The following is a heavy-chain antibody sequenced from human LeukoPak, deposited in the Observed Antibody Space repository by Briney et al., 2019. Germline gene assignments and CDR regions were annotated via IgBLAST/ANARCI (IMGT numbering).Heavy chain of an antibody. CDR2: IYYSGST. V-gene: IGHV4-59*01. CDR1: GGSISSYY. CDR3: ARGAFDADFWSGYYTGNGYYFDY. J-gene: IGHJ4*02. D-gene: IGHD3-3*01. Sequence: PSETLSLTCTVSGGSISSYYWSWIRQPPGKGLEWIGYIYYSGSTNYNPSLKSRVTISVDTSKNQFSLKLSSVTAADTAVYYCARGAFDADFWSGYYTGNGYYFDYWGQGTLVTVSS.